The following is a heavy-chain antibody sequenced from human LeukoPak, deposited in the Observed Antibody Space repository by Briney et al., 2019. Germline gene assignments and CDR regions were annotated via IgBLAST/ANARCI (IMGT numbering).Heavy chain of an antibody. CDR1: GGSISSSSYY. D-gene: IGHD2-2*01. J-gene: IGHJ4*02. Sequence: SETLSLTCTVSGGSISSSSYYWGWIRQPPGKGLEWIGSIYYSGSTYYNPSLKSRVTISVDTSKNQFSLKLSSVTAADTAVYYCARQTDIVVVPAARFNYWGQGTLVTVSS. CDR2: IYYSGST. CDR3: ARQTDIVVVPAARFNY. V-gene: IGHV4-39*01.